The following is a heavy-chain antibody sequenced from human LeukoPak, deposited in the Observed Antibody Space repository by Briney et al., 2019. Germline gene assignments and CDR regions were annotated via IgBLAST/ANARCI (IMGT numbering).Heavy chain of an antibody. J-gene: IGHJ6*02. CDR2: IGIKHDT. Sequence: GGSLGRSFPAFEFPCGNYDRNWFGKAEERGLKWLSIIGIKHDTNYPDSVRGRFTISRENARDSLYLQMNYLRVGDTGVYYCVRAPVGSCRSGGCFSSHLDVWGRGTTVTVSS. CDR1: EFPCGNYD. CDR3: VRAPVGSCRSGGCFSSHLDV. D-gene: IGHD2-15*01. V-gene: IGHV3-13*04.